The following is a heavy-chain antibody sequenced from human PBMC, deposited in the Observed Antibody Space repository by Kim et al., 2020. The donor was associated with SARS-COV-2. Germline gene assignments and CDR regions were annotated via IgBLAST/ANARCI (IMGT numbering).Heavy chain of an antibody. CDR1: GGSISSGSYY. CDR3: ARDQWPGGMDV. D-gene: IGHD6-19*01. J-gene: IGHJ6*02. V-gene: IGHV4-61*02. CDR2: IYTSGST. Sequence: SETLSLTCTVSGGSISSGSYYWSWIRQPAGKGLEWIGRIYTSGSTNYNPSLKSRVTISVDTSKNQFSLKLSSVTAADTAVYYCARDQWPGGMDVWPRDHGHRLL.